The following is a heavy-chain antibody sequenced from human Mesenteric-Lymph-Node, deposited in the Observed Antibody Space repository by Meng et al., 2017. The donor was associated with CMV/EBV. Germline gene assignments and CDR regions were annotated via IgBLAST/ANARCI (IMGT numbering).Heavy chain of an antibody. J-gene: IGHJ4*02. V-gene: IGHV3-48*04. CDR2: ISSSGSTI. CDR1: GFTFSSYA. Sequence: GESLKISCAASGFTFSSYAMSWVRQAPGKGLEWVSYISSSGSTIYYADSVKGRFTISRDNAKNSLYLQMNSLRAEDTAVYYCARNGYTGDYFDYWGQGTLVTVSS. D-gene: IGHD5-24*01. CDR3: ARNGYTGDYFDY.